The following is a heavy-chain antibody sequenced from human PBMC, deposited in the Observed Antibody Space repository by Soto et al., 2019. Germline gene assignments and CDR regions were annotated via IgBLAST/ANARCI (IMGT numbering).Heavy chain of an antibody. D-gene: IGHD6-13*01. CDR1: GYTFTSYG. V-gene: IGHV1-18*01. Sequence: QVQLVQSGAEVKKPGASVKVSCKASGYTFTSYGISWVRQAPGQGLEWMGWIRLYNGNTNYAQKLQGRVTMTTDTSTSTAYMELRSLRSDDTAVYYCARSRTMEGSWYKGHFDYWGQGTLVTVSS. CDR3: ARSRTMEGSWYKGHFDY. J-gene: IGHJ4*02. CDR2: IRLYNGNT.